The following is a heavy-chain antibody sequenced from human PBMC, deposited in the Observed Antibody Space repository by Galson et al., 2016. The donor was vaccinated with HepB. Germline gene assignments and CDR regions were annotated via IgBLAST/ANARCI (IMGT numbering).Heavy chain of an antibody. Sequence: SLRLSCAASGLTFSIYVMSWVRQAPGKGLEWVAAITAGGGTTNYADSVKGRFTISRDNSKNMLYLEMNNLRTEDTGTYFCAKGRSGSESFFDYWGQGTLVTGSS. D-gene: IGHD5-12*01. J-gene: IGHJ4*02. CDR3: AKGRSGSESFFDY. CDR1: GLTFSIYV. V-gene: IGHV3-23*01. CDR2: ITAGGGTT.